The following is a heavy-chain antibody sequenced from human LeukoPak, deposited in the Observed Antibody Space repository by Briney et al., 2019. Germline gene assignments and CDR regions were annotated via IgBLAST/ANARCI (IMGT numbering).Heavy chain of an antibody. V-gene: IGHV4-38-2*02. J-gene: IGHJ4*02. CDR3: ARGTMATIDY. D-gene: IGHD5-24*01. Sequence: SETLSLTCTVSGYSISSGYYWGWIRQPPGKGLEWIGEINHSGSTNYNPPLKSRVTISVDTSKNQFSLKLSSVTAADTAVYYCARGTMATIDYWGQGTLVTVSS. CDR2: INHSGST. CDR1: GYSISSGYY.